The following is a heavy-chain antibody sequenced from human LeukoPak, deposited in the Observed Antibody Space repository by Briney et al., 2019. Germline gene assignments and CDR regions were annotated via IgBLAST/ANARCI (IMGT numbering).Heavy chain of an antibody. CDR1: GFSFSSYG. D-gene: IGHD6-6*01. V-gene: IGHV3-30*02. J-gene: IGHJ3*02. CDR2: IRNDGSNT. Sequence: GGSLRLSCAASGFSFSSYGMHWLRQAPGKGLEWVAFIRNDGSNTYYADSVKGRFTISRDNSKNTLYLQMSSLRAEDTAVYYCARDVRAYSTSSSAFDIWGQGTMVTVSS. CDR3: ARDVRAYSTSSSAFDI.